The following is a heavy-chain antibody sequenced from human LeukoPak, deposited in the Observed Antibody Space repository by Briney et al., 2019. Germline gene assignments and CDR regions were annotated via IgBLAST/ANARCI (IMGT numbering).Heavy chain of an antibody. V-gene: IGHV3-66*01. CDR1: GITVSSNY. D-gene: IGHD1/OR15-1a*01. Sequence: PGGSLRLSCAASGITVSSNYMSWVRQAPGKGPEWVSVMYSDSRTYYADSVKGRFTISRDNSKNTLYLEMNSLRAEDTAVYYCARSNCNSCYLGVWYYFDYWGQGALVTVSS. J-gene: IGHJ4*02. CDR2: MYSDSRT. CDR3: ARSNCNSCYLGVWYYFDY.